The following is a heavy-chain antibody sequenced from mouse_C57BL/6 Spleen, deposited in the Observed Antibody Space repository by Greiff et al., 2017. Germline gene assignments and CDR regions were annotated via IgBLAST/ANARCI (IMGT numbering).Heavy chain of an antibody. CDR3: ARRITTVSAWYFDV. D-gene: IGHD1-1*01. CDR1: GFTFSSYA. CDR2: ISDGGSYT. J-gene: IGHJ1*03. V-gene: IGHV5-4*03. Sequence: DVKLVESGGGLVKPGGSLKLSCAASGFTFSSYAMSWVRQTPEKRLEWVATISDGGSYTYYPDNVKGRFTISRDNAKNNLYLQMSHLKSEDTAMYYCARRITTVSAWYFDVWGTGTTVTVSS.